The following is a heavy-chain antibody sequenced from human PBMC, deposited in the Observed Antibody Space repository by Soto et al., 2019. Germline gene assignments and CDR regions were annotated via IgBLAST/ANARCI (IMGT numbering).Heavy chain of an antibody. Sequence: QITLKESGPTLVKPTQTLTLTCTFSGFSLSTSGVGVGWIRQPPGNALEWLAIIYWDDDKRYTPSLKSRHTITKDTSKQLVVPTMNNIDPMDTATYTCAHCLPHSGYHHWDQVTLVTASS. V-gene: IGHV2-5*02. D-gene: IGHD3-22*01. CDR1: GFSLSTSGVG. J-gene: IGHJ1*01. CDR3: AHCLPHSGYHH. CDR2: IYWDDDK.